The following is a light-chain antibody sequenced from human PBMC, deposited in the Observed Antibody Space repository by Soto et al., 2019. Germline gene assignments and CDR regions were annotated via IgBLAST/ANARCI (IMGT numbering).Light chain of an antibody. Sequence: QSALTQPRSVSGSPGQSVTISCTGTDSDVGAYNFVSWYQQHPGKAPKLIIYDVNQRPSGVPARFSGSKSGNTASLTISGLQAEDDADFHCCSYAGSYITWVFGGGTKLTVL. CDR3: CSYAGSYITWV. V-gene: IGLV2-11*01. CDR1: DSDVGAYNF. CDR2: DVN. J-gene: IGLJ3*02.